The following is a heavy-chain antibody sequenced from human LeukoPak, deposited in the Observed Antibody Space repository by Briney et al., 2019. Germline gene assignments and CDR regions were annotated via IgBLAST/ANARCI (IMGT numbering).Heavy chain of an antibody. J-gene: IGHJ4*02. Sequence: PSETLSLTCTVSGGSLSSYYWSWIRQPPGKGLEWIGYIYYSGSTKYNPSLKSRLTISVDTSKNQFSLKLSSVTAADTAVYYCARGARAGYNLEPFDYWGQGTLVTVSS. V-gene: IGHV4-59*08. CDR1: GGSLSSYY. D-gene: IGHD5-24*01. CDR2: IYYSGST. CDR3: ARGARAGYNLEPFDY.